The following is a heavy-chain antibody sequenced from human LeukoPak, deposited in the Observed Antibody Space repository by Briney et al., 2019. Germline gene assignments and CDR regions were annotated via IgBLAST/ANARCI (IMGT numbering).Heavy chain of an antibody. J-gene: IGHJ5*02. CDR1: GFTFSSYG. Sequence: PGGSLRLSCAASGFTFSSYGMSWVRQAPGKGLEWVSGINWNGGSTGYADSVKGRFTISRDNAKNSLYLQMNSLRAEDTALYYCARDDYSNSNWFDPWGQGTLVTVSS. CDR2: INWNGGST. D-gene: IGHD4-11*01. CDR3: ARDDYSNSNWFDP. V-gene: IGHV3-20*04.